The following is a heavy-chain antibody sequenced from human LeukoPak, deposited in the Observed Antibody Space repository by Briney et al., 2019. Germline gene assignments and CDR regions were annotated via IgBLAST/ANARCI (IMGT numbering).Heavy chain of an antibody. V-gene: IGHV4-31*03. D-gene: IGHD2/OR15-2a*01. CDR2: ITFSGST. CDR1: GDSLRTSGHY. J-gene: IGHJ5*02. CDR3: ARNIPTRRGDAAFAP. Sequence: PSQTLSLTCTVSGDSLRTSGHYWTWIRQHPGKGLEWIGFITFSGSTFYNPALLSRFTISLDQSKTKVSLTLTSVSAAHTAVYYCARNIPTRRGDAAFAPWGHGTLVTVSS.